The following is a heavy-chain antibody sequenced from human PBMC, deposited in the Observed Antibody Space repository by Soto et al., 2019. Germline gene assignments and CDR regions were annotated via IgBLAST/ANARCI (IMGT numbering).Heavy chain of an antibody. D-gene: IGHD2-8*01. CDR3: ARSMETNYFYCMDV. CDR1: GGTFRSYA. V-gene: IGHV1-69*13. Sequence: SVKVSCKASGGTFRSYAINWVRQAPGQGLEWMGGIIPMFGKPNYAEKFLGRVTITADESTRTAYMEVSSLKSEDTAVYYCARSMETNYFYCMDVWGLGTTVTVSS. J-gene: IGHJ6*02. CDR2: IIPMFGKP.